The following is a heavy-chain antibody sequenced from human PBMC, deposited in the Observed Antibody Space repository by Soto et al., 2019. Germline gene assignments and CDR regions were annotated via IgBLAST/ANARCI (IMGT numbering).Heavy chain of an antibody. V-gene: IGHV1-3*01. CDR2: INAGNGNT. CDR1: GYTFTCYA. D-gene: IGHD1-7*01. J-gene: IGHJ6*03. Sequence: ASVKASCKASGYTFTCYAIHWVRQAPGQRLEWMGWINAGNGNTKYSQRLQGRVTITRDTSASTAYMELSSLRSEDTAVYYCARDKMKMLELRVYYYMDVWGKGTTVTVSS. CDR3: ARDKMKMLELRVYYYMDV.